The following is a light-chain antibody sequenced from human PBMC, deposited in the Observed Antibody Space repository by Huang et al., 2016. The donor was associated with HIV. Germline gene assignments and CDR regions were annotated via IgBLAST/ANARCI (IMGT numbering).Light chain of an antibody. V-gene: IGKV1-NL1*01. J-gene: IGKJ1*01. CDR2: AAS. CDR1: QGIRNS. CDR3: QQYHSSWT. Sequence: DIQMTQSPLSLSASVGDRVTITCRASQGIRNSLAWYQQKPGTAPKLLVYAASRLESGVPSWFSGSGSGTNFTLTISSLQPEDVATYYCQQYHSSWTFGQGTKVEIK.